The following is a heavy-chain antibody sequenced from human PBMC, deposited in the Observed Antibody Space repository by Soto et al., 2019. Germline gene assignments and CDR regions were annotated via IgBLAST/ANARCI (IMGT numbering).Heavy chain of an antibody. Sequence: SETLSLTCTVSGGSISSGGYYWSWIRQHPGKGLEWIGYIYCSGSTYYNPSLKSRVTISVDTSKNQFSLKLSSVTAADTAVYYCARVTTPSSTSFYYYYMDVWGKGTTVTVSS. D-gene: IGHD2-2*01. CDR2: IYCSGST. J-gene: IGHJ6*03. CDR3: ARVTTPSSTSFYYYYMDV. CDR1: GGSISSGGYY. V-gene: IGHV4-31*03.